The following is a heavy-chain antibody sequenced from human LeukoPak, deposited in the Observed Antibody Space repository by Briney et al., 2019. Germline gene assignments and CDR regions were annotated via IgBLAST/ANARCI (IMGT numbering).Heavy chain of an antibody. Sequence: SETLSLTCTVSGSSISSSSDYWGWIRQPPGKGLEWIGSIYYSGSTYYNPSLNSQVTISVDTPKNQYPLKLSSVTPADTALYCCARPRRDGYNWSLDYWGQGTLVTVSS. V-gene: IGHV4-39*01. D-gene: IGHD5-24*01. CDR3: ARPRRDGYNWSLDY. CDR1: GSSISSSSDY. CDR2: IYYSGST. J-gene: IGHJ4*02.